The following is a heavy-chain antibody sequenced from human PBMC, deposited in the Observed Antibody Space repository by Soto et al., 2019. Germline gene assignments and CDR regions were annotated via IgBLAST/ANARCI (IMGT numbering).Heavy chain of an antibody. D-gene: IGHD1-26*01. Sequence: GGSLRLSCTASWFSFSGSAMHWVRQASGKGLEWVGRIRSKSNKYATLYAASVKGRFTISRDDSQNTAYLQMESLKSEDTAVYYCSSGSYYSSYWGQGTLVTVSS. V-gene: IGHV3-73*01. CDR2: IRSKSNKYAT. CDR3: SSGSYYSSY. J-gene: IGHJ4*02. CDR1: WFSFSGSA.